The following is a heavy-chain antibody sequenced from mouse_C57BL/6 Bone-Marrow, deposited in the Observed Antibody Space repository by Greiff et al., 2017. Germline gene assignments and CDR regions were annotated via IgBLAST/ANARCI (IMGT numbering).Heavy chain of an antibody. V-gene: IGHV5S21*01. CDR3: TRGKYPRYDVGYAMDY. CDR2: ISSGGDYI. CDR1: GFTFSSYA. D-gene: IGHD2-12*01. Sequence: EVKVEESGEGLVKPGGSLKLSCAASGFTFSSYAMSWVRQTPEKRLEWVAYISSGGDYIYYADTVKGRFTISRDNARNTLYLQMSSLKSEDTAMYYCTRGKYPRYDVGYAMDYWGQGTSVTVSS. J-gene: IGHJ4*01.